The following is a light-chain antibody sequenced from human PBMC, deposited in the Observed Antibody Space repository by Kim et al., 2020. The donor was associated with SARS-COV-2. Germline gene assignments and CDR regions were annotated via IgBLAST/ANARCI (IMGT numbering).Light chain of an antibody. CDR3: QQYNNWPPIT. Sequence: SPGERATLSRRASQSVSSNLAWYQQKPGQAPRLLIYVASTRATGIPARFSGSGSGTEFTLTISSLQSEDFAVYYCQQYNNWPPITFGQGTRLEIK. J-gene: IGKJ5*01. V-gene: IGKV3-15*01. CDR1: QSVSSN. CDR2: VAS.